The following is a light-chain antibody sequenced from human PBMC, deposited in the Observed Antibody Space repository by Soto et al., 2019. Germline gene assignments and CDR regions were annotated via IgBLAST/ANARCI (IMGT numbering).Light chain of an antibody. Sequence: QSALTQPAFVSESLGQSITISCTGTNSDIGGYDFVSWYQQHPGTTPKLIIYEVSRRPSGVSNRFSGSRSGNTASLTISGLQAEDEADYYCSSYTSSSTLVFGTGTKVTVL. CDR3: SSYTSSSTLV. J-gene: IGLJ1*01. CDR1: NSDIGGYDF. V-gene: IGLV2-14*01. CDR2: EVS.